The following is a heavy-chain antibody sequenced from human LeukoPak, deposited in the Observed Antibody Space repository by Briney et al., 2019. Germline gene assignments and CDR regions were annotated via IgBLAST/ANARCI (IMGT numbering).Heavy chain of an antibody. J-gene: IGHJ3*02. CDR2: IGTVGDT. D-gene: IGHD6-19*01. V-gene: IGHV3-13*01. Sequence: GGSLRLSCAASGFTFSSSDMHWVRQVIGKGLEWVSAIGTVGDTFYSDSVKGRFTISRDNSKNTLYLQMNSLRAEDTAVYYCAKDVSSGWPDAFDIWGQGTMVTVSS. CDR1: GFTFSSSD. CDR3: AKDVSSGWPDAFDI.